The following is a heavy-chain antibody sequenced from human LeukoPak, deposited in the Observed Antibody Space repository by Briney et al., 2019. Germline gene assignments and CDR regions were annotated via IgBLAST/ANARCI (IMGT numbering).Heavy chain of an antibody. CDR2: ISSSSSII. Sequence: GGSLRLSCAASGFTFSSYSMNWVRQAPGKGLEWVSYISSSSSIIYYADSVKGRFTISRDNAKNSLYLQMNSLRAEDTAVYYCARTNTLRPEYSSSHVHFDYWGQGTLVTVSS. CDR1: GFTFSSYS. J-gene: IGHJ4*02. D-gene: IGHD6-13*01. CDR3: ARTNTLRPEYSSSHVHFDY. V-gene: IGHV3-48*04.